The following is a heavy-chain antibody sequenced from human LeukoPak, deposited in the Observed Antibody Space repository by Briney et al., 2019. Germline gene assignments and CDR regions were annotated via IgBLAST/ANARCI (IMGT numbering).Heavy chain of an antibody. CDR3: ARVGELGTSYYFDY. CDR2: ISGSSSTI. CDR1: GFTFSSYS. D-gene: IGHD3-10*01. Sequence: PGGSLRLSCAASGFTFSSYSMNWVRQAPGKGLEWVSYISGSSSTIYYADSVKGRFTISRDNSKNTLYLQMNSLRAEDTAVYYCARVGELGTSYYFDYWGQGTLVTVSS. V-gene: IGHV3-48*01. J-gene: IGHJ4*02.